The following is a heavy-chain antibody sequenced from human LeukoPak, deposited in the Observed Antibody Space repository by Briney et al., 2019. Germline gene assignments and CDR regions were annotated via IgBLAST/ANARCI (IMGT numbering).Heavy chain of an antibody. V-gene: IGHV1-18*01. J-gene: IGHJ3*02. Sequence: ASVKVSCKASGYTFTSYGISWVRQAPGQGLEWMGWISAYNGNTNYAQKLQGRVTMTTDTSTSTAYMELRSLRSDDTAVYYCARDTVSEYSSSWDDAFDIWGQGTMVTVSS. CDR2: ISAYNGNT. CDR1: GYTFTSYG. CDR3: ARDTVSEYSSSWDDAFDI. D-gene: IGHD6-13*01.